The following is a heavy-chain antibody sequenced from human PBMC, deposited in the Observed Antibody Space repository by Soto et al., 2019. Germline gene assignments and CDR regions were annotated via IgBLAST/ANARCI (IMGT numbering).Heavy chain of an antibody. Sequence: SETLSLTCTVTGGSIGSYYWSWIRQSPGRGLEWIGCVYYSDGTNYNPSLKSRATMSMDKSNNQFSLRLRSVTAADTAVYYCARTESSSWSFFYYGLDVWGQGTTVTVSS. CDR3: ARTESSSWSFFYYGLDV. V-gene: IGHV4-59*01. CDR2: VYYSDGT. J-gene: IGHJ6*02. CDR1: GGSIGSYY. D-gene: IGHD6-13*01.